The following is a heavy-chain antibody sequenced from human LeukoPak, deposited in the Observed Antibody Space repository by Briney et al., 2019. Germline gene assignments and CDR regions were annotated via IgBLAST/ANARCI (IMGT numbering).Heavy chain of an antibody. D-gene: IGHD5-18*01. Sequence: ASVNVSCTASGYTFTGYYMHWVRQAPGQGLEWMGRINPNSGGTNYAQKFQGRVTMTRDTSISTAYMELSRLKSDDTAVYYCARALRGYSYGYLGYWGQGTLVTVSS. CDR2: INPNSGGT. CDR1: GYTFTGYY. CDR3: ARALRGYSYGYLGY. V-gene: IGHV1-2*06. J-gene: IGHJ4*02.